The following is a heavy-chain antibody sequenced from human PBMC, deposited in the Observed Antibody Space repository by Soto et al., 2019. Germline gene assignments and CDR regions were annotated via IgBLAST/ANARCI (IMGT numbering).Heavy chain of an antibody. CDR1: GYTFTSYG. V-gene: IGHV1-18*01. Sequence: ASVKVSCKASGYTFTSYGISWVRQAPGQGLEWMGWISAYNGNTNYAQKLQGRVTMTTDTSTSTAYMDLRSLRSDDTAVYYCASHGYYDSSGYYYYWGQGTLVTVSS. CDR2: ISAYNGNT. D-gene: IGHD3-22*01. J-gene: IGHJ4*02. CDR3: ASHGYYDSSGYYYY.